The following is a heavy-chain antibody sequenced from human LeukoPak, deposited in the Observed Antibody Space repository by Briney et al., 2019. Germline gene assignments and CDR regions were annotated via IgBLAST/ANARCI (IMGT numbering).Heavy chain of an antibody. CDR2: ISRSATTI. V-gene: IGHV3-48*03. CDR1: GFSFSSYE. CDR3: ARSLGTAMVLSPSYFDS. Sequence: GGSLRLSCEVSGFSFSSYEMNWVRQAPGKGLEWVSYISRSATTISYADSVKGRFTISRDNAKNSLYLQMNSLRTEDTAVYYCARSLGTAMVLSPSYFDSWGQGTLVTVSS. D-gene: IGHD5-18*01. J-gene: IGHJ4*02.